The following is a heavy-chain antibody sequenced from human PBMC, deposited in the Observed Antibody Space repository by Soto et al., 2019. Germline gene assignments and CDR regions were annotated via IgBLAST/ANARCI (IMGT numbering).Heavy chain of an antibody. J-gene: IGHJ4*02. Sequence: ESGGGVVQPGRSLRLSCAASGFTFSSYGMHWVRQAPGKGLEWVAVISYDGSNKYYADSVKGRFTISRDNSKNTLYLQMNSLRAEDTAVYYCANAQQMGVGYFDYWGQGTLVTVSS. V-gene: IGHV3-30*18. CDR3: ANAQQMGVGYFDY. D-gene: IGHD6-13*01. CDR2: ISYDGSNK. CDR1: GFTFSSYG.